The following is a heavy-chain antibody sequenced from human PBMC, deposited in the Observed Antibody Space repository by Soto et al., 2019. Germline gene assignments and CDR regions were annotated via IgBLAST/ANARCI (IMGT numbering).Heavy chain of an antibody. CDR3: ARLAYDYIWGSYRYFDY. CDR2: MNPNSGNT. CDR1: GYTFTSYD. V-gene: IGHV1-8*01. Sequence: GASVKVSCKSSGYTFTSYDINWVRQATGQGLEWMGWMNPNSGNTGYAQKFQGRVTMTRNTSISTAYMGLSSLRSEDAAVYYCARLAYDYIWGSYRYFDYWGQGTLVTVS. D-gene: IGHD3-16*02. J-gene: IGHJ4*02.